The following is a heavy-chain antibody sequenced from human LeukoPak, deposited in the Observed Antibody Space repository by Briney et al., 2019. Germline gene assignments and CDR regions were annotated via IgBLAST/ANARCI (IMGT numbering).Heavy chain of an antibody. V-gene: IGHV1-69*05. D-gene: IGHD3-22*01. CDR1: GGTFSSYA. CDR2: IIPIFGTA. CDR3: ARGGGYYYDSSGYFHY. J-gene: IGHJ4*02. Sequence: SVKVSCKASGGTFSSYAISWVRQAPGQGLEWMGGIIPIFGTANYAQKFQGRVTITTDESTSTAYMELSSLRSEATAVYYCARGGGYYYDSSGYFHYWGQGTLVTVSS.